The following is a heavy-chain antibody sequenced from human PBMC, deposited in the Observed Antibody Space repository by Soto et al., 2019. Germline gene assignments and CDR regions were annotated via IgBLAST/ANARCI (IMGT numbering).Heavy chain of an antibody. Sequence: PSETLSLTCAVYGGSFSGYYWSWIRQPPGKGLEWIGEINHSGSTNYNPSLKSRVTISVDTSKNQFSLKLSSVTAADTAVYYCARPHYDSNTFYYFFDYWGQGTLVTVYS. CDR2: INHSGST. J-gene: IGHJ4*02. CDR1: GGSFSGYY. D-gene: IGHD3-22*01. V-gene: IGHV4-34*01. CDR3: ARPHYDSNTFYYFFDY.